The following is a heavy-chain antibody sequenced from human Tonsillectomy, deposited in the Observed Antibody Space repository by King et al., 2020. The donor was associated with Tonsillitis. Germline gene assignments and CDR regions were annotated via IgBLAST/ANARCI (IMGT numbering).Heavy chain of an antibody. CDR2: IYYSGST. V-gene: IGHV4-59*08. J-gene: IGHJ6*02. CDR3: GRVRVNFGGDCVPTSVNRYYYYYYGMDV. CDR1: GGSISSYY. D-gene: IGHD2-21*02. Sequence: QLQESGPGLVKPSETLSLTCTVSGGSISSYYWSWIRQPPGKGLEWIGYIYYSGSTNYNPSLKSRVTISVDTSKNQFSLKLSSVTAADTAVYYCGRVRVNFGGDCVPTSVNRYYYYYYGMDVWGQGTTVTVSS.